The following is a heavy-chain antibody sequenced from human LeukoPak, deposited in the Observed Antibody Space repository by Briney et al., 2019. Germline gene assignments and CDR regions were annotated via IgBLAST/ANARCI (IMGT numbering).Heavy chain of an antibody. CDR2: IKHSGST. Sequence: SETLSLTCAVYGGSLSGHYWSWIRQPPGKGRECSGEIKHSGSTNYNPFLKSRVSISVDTSKNQFSLKLSSVTAADTAVYYCATGGSAGLISAFDIWGQGTMVTVSS. CDR3: ATGGSAGLISAFDI. J-gene: IGHJ3*02. V-gene: IGHV4-34*01. CDR1: GGSLSGHY. D-gene: IGHD2-15*01.